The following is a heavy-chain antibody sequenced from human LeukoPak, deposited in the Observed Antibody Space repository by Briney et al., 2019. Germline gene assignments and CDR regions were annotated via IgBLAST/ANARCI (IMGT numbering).Heavy chain of an antibody. CDR1: GITFSRFW. J-gene: IGHJ4*02. Sequence: GESLKISCAVSGITFSRFWMSWVRQAPGKGLEWVANIKGDGSEKNYVDSVRGRFTISRDNAKNSVFPQMNSLRAEDTAVYYCRIGHYGSNWGQGTLVTVSS. V-gene: IGHV3-7*01. CDR3: RIGHYGSN. D-gene: IGHD2/OR15-2a*01. CDR2: IKGDGSEK.